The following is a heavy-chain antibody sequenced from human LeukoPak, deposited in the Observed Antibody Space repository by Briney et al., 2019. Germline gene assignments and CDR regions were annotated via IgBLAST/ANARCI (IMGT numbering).Heavy chain of an antibody. D-gene: IGHD2-2*01. J-gene: IGHJ6*02. V-gene: IGHV4-39*07. CDR2: IYYGGSI. CDR3: ARDTGHQLSRRNYYAMDV. CDR1: GGSISSSSYY. Sequence: SETLSLTCTVSGGSISSSSYYWGWIRQPPGKGLEWIGSIYYGGSIYYNPSLKSRVTISVDTSKNQFSLKVSSVTAADTAVYYCARDTGHQLSRRNYYAMDVWGQGTTVTVSS.